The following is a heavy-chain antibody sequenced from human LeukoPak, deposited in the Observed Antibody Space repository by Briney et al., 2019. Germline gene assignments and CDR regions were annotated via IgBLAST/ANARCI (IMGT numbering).Heavy chain of an antibody. J-gene: IGHJ5*02. CDR3: ARERRIAVAGQQNNWFDP. Sequence: SETLSLTCTVSGGSISSYYWSWIWQPAGKGLEWIGRIYTSGSTNYNPSLKSRVTMSVDTSKNQFSLKLSSVTAADTAVYYCARERRIAVAGQQNNWFDPWGQGTLVTVSS. D-gene: IGHD6-19*01. CDR1: GGSISSYY. CDR2: IYTSGST. V-gene: IGHV4-4*07.